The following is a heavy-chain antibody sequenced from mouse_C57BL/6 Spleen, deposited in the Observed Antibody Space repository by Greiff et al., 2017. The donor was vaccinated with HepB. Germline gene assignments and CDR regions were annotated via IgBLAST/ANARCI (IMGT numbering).Heavy chain of an antibody. CDR1: GYTFTSYW. CDR3: ASYYDYDGGRFAY. CDR2: IDPSDSYT. D-gene: IGHD2-4*01. Sequence: VKLQQPGAELVRPGTSVKLSCKASGYTFTSYWMHWVKQRPGQGLEWIGVIDPSDSYTNYNQKFKGKATLTVDTSSSTAYMQLSSLTSEDSAVYYCASYYDYDGGRFAYWGQGTLVTVSA. J-gene: IGHJ3*01. V-gene: IGHV1-59*01.